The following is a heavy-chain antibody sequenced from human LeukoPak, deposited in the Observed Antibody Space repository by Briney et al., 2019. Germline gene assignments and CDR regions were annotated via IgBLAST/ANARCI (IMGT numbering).Heavy chain of an antibody. Sequence: GGSLRLSCADSGFTVSSNSMSWVRQAPGKGLEWVSIIYSGGNTFHADSVKARFSISRDESRDTVYLQMNSLRAEDTAVYYCARGSEYFEHWGQGTLVTVSS. V-gene: IGHV3-66*01. CDR1: GFTVSSNS. CDR2: IYSGGNT. J-gene: IGHJ1*01. CDR3: ARGSEYFEH.